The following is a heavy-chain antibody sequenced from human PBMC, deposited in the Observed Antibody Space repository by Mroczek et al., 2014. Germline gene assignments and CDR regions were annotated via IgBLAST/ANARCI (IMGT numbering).Heavy chain of an antibody. Sequence: QVQLQQWGAGLLKPSETLSLTCAVYGGSFSGYYWSWIRQPPGKGLEWIGEINHSGSTNYNPSLKSRVTISVDTSKNQFSLKLSSVTAADTAVYYCAATIRGVKYYYYGMDVWGQGTTVTVSS. D-gene: IGHD3-10*01. V-gene: IGHV4-34*01. CDR3: AATIRGVKYYYYGMDV. CDR1: GGSFSGYY. J-gene: IGHJ6*02. CDR2: INHSGST.